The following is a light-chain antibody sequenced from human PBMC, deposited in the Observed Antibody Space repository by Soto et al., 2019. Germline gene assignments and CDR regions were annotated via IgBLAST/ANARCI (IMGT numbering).Light chain of an antibody. CDR3: AAWDDSLSGQV. CDR1: RSNIGTNY. J-gene: IGLJ1*01. CDR2: RNN. Sequence: XSVLTQPPSASGTPGQRVTISCSGRRSNIGTNYIYWYQQLPGTAPKLLIYRNNQRPSGVPDRFSGSKSGTSASLAISGLRSEDEADYYCAAWDDSLSGQVFGTGTKVTVL. V-gene: IGLV1-47*01.